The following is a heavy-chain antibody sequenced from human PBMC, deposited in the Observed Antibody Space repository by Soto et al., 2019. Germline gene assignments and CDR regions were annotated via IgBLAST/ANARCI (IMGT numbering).Heavy chain of an antibody. Sequence: QVYLQESGPGLVKPSQTLSLTCSVSGGSIMSPGYYWTWIRQHPGMALEWIGHIQNSGITRSNPAPQIRVALPRAASRHYVARAMASVTPAHTAVFGCVRAFERRDGSSSAWVIDSWGQGPVVSVSS. CDR2: IQNSGIT. V-gene: IGHV4-31*03. D-gene: IGHD3-22*01. CDR1: GGSIMSPGYY. CDR3: VRAFERRDGSSSAWVIDS. J-gene: IGHJ4*02.